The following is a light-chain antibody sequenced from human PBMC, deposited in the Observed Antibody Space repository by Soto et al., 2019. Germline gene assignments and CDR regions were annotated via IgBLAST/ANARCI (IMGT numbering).Light chain of an antibody. V-gene: IGKV3-20*01. CDR3: LQYGSSPRT. CDR1: QSVSSSY. CDR2: GAS. J-gene: IGKJ1*01. Sequence: EIVLSQSPGTLSLSPGERATLSCRASQSVSSSYLAWYQQKPGQAPRLLIYGASSRATGIPDRFSGSGSGTDFTLTISRLEPEDFAVYYCLQYGSSPRTFGQGTMV.